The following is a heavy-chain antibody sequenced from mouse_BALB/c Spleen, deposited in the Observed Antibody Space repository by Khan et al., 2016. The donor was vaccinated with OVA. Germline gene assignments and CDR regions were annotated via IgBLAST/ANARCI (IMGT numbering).Heavy chain of an antibody. J-gene: IGHJ2*01. CDR3: AGGNWQSYDFDY. Sequence: VQLQQSGPELVKPGASVKMSCKASGYTFPNYVLHWVKQKPGQGLEWIGYINPYNGGPKYNEKFKGKATLASDKSSLTAYMELSILTSEDSAVDYCAGGNWQSYDFDYWGQGTTLTLSS. CDR2: INPYNGGP. CDR1: GYTFPNYV. D-gene: IGHD4-1*01. V-gene: IGHV1S136*01.